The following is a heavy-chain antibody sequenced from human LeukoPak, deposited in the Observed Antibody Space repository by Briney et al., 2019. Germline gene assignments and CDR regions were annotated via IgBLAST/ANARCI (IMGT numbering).Heavy chain of an antibody. CDR3: AAWGSGWFHFDY. V-gene: IGHV1-2*02. CDR1: GYTFTSYG. J-gene: IGHJ4*02. D-gene: IGHD6-19*01. Sequence: GASVKVSCKASGYTFTSYGISWVRQAPGQGLEWMGWINPNSGGTNYAQKFQGRVTMTRDTSISTAYMELSRLRSDDTAVYYCAAWGSGWFHFDYWGQGTLVTVSS. CDR2: INPNSGGT.